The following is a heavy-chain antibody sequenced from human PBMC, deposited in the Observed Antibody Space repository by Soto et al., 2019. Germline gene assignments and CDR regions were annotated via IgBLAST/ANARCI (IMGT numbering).Heavy chain of an antibody. Sequence: PSETLSLTCTVSGGSISSYYWSWIRQPPGKGLEWIGYIYYSGSTHYNPSLKSRVTISVDTSKNQFSLKLSSVTAADTAVYYCARLGGSYAVPHFDYWGQGTLVTVSS. J-gene: IGHJ4*02. CDR1: GGSISSYY. D-gene: IGHD1-26*01. CDR2: IYYSGST. V-gene: IGHV4-59*08. CDR3: ARLGGSYAVPHFDY.